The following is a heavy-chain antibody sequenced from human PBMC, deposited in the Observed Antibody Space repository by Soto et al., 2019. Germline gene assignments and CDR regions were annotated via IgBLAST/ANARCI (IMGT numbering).Heavy chain of an antibody. J-gene: IGHJ4*02. CDR2: INPNSGGT. Sequence: QVQLVQSGAAVKKPGASVKVSCKASGYTFTGYYVHWVRQAPGQVLEWMGWINPNSGGTKSAQKFQGRVTMTRDTSINTSYMELSRLRSDDTAVYYCARRKGDYYDSSGYHYYFDYWGQGTLVTVSS. CDR1: GYTFTGYY. V-gene: IGHV1-2*02. D-gene: IGHD3-22*01. CDR3: ARRKGDYYDSSGYHYYFDY.